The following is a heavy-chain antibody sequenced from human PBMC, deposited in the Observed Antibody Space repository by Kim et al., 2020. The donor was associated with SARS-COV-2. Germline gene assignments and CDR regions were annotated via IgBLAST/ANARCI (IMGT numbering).Heavy chain of an antibody. CDR2: INHSGST. CDR1: GGSFSGYY. V-gene: IGHV4-34*01. D-gene: IGHD6-6*01. Sequence: SETLSLTCAVYGGSFSGYYWSWIRQPPGKGLEWIGEINHSGSTNYNPSLKSRVTISVDTSKNQFSLKLSSVTAADTAVYYCARGGWYSSSRGFFDYWGQGTLVTVSS. CDR3: ARGGWYSSSRGFFDY. J-gene: IGHJ4*02.